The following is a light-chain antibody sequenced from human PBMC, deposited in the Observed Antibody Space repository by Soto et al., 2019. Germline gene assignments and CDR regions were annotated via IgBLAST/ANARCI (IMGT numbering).Light chain of an antibody. Sequence: QSALTQPASVSGSPGQSITISCTGTSSDVGAYNYVSWYQQHPGKAPKLMIFEVSDRPSGVSNRFSGSKYGNTASLNISGLQAEDEADYYCSSYTSSNTLVFGGGTKLTV. J-gene: IGLJ2*01. CDR1: SSDVGAYNY. CDR3: SSYTSSNTLV. V-gene: IGLV2-14*01. CDR2: EVS.